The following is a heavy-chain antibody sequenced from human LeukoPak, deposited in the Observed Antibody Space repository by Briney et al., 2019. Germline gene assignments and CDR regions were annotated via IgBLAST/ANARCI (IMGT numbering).Heavy chain of an antibody. V-gene: IGHV3-48*03. D-gene: IGHD3-10*01. CDR2: ISSSGSTI. CDR3: AKQFRRGEPYYMDV. Sequence: PGGSLRLSCAASGFTFSSYEMNWVRQAPGKGLEGVSYISSSGSTIYYADSVKGRFTISRDNAKNSLYLQMNSLRAEDTAVYYCAKQFRRGEPYYMDVWGKGTTVTVSS. CDR1: GFTFSSYE. J-gene: IGHJ6*03.